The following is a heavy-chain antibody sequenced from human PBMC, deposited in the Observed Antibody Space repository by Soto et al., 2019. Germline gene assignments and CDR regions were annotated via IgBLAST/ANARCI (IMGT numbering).Heavy chain of an antibody. J-gene: IGHJ6*02. V-gene: IGHV1-18*04. CDR2: ISAYNGNT. CDR3: ARVRRRDYDFWSGYYTGMADYYYGMDV. CDR1: GYTFTSYG. Sequence: ASVKVSCKASGYTFTSYGISWVRQAPGQGLEWMGWISAYNGNTNYAQKPQGRVTMTTDTSTSTAYMELRSLRSDDTAVYYCARVRRRDYDFWSGYYTGMADYYYGMDVWGQGTTVTVSS. D-gene: IGHD3-3*01.